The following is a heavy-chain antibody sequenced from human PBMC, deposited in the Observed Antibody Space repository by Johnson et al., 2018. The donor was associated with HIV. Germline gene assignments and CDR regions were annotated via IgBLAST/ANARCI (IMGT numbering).Heavy chain of an antibody. V-gene: IGHV3-74*01. CDR3: AKGGAVAGTRDAFDI. CDR2: INSDGSTT. Sequence: EQLVESGGDLVQPGGSLRLSCVGSGFTFSTNWMHWVRQAPGKGLVWVSRINSDGSTTTYADSVQGRFTISRDNSKNTLYLQMNSLRAEDTAVYYCAKGGAVAGTRDAFDIWGQGTMVTVSS. D-gene: IGHD6-19*01. J-gene: IGHJ3*02. CDR1: GFTFSTNW.